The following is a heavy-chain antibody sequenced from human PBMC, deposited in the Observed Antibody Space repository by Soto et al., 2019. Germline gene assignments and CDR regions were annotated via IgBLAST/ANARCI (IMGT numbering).Heavy chain of an antibody. D-gene: IGHD6-13*01. CDR3: ARDSLAAAGNYCYYGMDV. CDR1: GYTFTGYY. J-gene: IGHJ6*02. V-gene: IGHV1-2*04. CDR2: INPNSGGT. Sequence: ASVKVSCKASGYTFTGYYMHWVRQAPGQGLEWMGWINPNSGGTNYAQKFQGWVTMTRDTSISTAYMELSRLGSDDTAVYYCARDSLAAAGNYCYYGMDVWGQGTTVTVSS.